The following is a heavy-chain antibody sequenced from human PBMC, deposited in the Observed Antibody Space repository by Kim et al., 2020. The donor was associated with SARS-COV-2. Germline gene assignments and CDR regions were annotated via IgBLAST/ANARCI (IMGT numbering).Heavy chain of an antibody. CDR3: ARPGIAAADYYFDY. D-gene: IGHD6-13*01. CDR1: GYRFSSYW. CDR2: ISPGDSDT. Sequence: GESLKISCKASGYRFSSYWIGWVRQMPGKGLEWMGIISPGDSDTRYSPSFQGQVTISVDESISTAYLQWSSLKASDTAMYYCARPGIAAADYYFDYWGQGTLVTVSS. V-gene: IGHV5-51*01. J-gene: IGHJ4*02.